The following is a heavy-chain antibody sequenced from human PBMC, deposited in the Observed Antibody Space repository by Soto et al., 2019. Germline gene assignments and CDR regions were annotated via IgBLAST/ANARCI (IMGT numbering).Heavy chain of an antibody. D-gene: IGHD6-19*01. CDR1: GGSISSSSYY. CDR3: ARHYPIAVAGRRGFDY. CDR2: IYYSGST. J-gene: IGHJ4*02. Sequence: QLLESGPGLVKPSETLSLTCTVSGGSISSSSYYWGWIRQPPGKGLEWIGSIYYSGSTYYNPSLKSRVTISVDTSKNQFSLKLSSVTAADTAVYYCARHYPIAVAGRRGFDYWGQGTLVTVSS. V-gene: IGHV4-39*01.